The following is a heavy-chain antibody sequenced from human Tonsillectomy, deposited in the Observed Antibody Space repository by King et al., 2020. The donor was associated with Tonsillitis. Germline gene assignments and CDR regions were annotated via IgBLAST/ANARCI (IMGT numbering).Heavy chain of an antibody. D-gene: IGHD2-15*01. CDR2: INEDGSKK. Sequence: VQLVESGGGLVQPGGSLRLSCAASGFKLSSYWMTWVRQAPGKGLEWMGNINEDGSKKYYVDSVKGRFTISRDNAKNSLYLQMNNLRAEDTAVYYCATDSDWYFDLWGRGTLVTVSS. J-gene: IGHJ2*01. V-gene: IGHV3-7*03. CDR1: GFKLSSYW. CDR3: ATDSDWYFDL.